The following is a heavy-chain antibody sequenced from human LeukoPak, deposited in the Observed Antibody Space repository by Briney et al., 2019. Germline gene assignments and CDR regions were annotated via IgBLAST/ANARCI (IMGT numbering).Heavy chain of an antibody. V-gene: IGHV3-23*01. CDR2: ISGSGGST. J-gene: IGHJ3*02. D-gene: IGHD7-27*01. CDR3: AHTPLTGATPNDAFDI. CDR1: GFTFSSYA. Sequence: QPGGSLRLSCAASGFTFSSYAMSWVRQAPGKGLEWVSAISGSGGSTYYADSVKGRFTISRDNSKNTLYLQMNSLRAEDTAVYYCAHTPLTGATPNDAFDIWGQGTMVTVSS.